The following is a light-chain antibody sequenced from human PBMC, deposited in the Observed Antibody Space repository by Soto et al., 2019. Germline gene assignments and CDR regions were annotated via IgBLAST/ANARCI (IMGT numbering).Light chain of an antibody. CDR3: QQYGSSPLT. V-gene: IGKV3-20*01. CDR2: GAS. J-gene: IGKJ5*01. CDR1: QTVISDY. Sequence: EIVLTQSPGTLSLSPGDSATLSCRASQTVISDYLTWYQQTPGQAPRLLIYGASSRATDTPDRFSGRGSGTDFSLTISRLEPGDFAVYYCQQYGSSPLTFGQGTRLEIK.